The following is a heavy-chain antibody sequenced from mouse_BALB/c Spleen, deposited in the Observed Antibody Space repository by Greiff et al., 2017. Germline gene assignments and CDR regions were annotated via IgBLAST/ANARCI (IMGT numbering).Heavy chain of an antibody. Sequence: VQLQQSGPELVKPGASVKVSCKASGYSFTDYKMYWVKQSHGKSLEWIGYLDPYNGGTSYNQKFKGKATLTVENSSSTAFMHLNSLASEDSAVYCCARAGVVTAYAMDYWGQGTSVTVSS. D-gene: IGHD2-13*01. CDR2: LDPYNGGT. CDR1: GYSFTDYK. J-gene: IGHJ4*01. V-gene: IGHV1S135*01. CDR3: ARAGVVTAYAMDY.